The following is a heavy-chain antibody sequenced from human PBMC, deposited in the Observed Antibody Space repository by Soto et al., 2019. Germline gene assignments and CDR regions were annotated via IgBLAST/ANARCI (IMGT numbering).Heavy chain of an antibody. J-gene: IGHJ6*02. Sequence: GGSLRLSCAASGFTFDDYAMHWVRQAPGKGLEWVSGISWNSGSIGYADSVKGRFTISRDNAKNSLYLQMNSLRAEDTALYYCAKDTGSSSSRYYYGMDVWGQGTTVTVSS. V-gene: IGHV3-9*01. CDR3: AKDTGSSSSRYYYGMDV. D-gene: IGHD6-6*01. CDR1: GFTFDDYA. CDR2: ISWNSGSI.